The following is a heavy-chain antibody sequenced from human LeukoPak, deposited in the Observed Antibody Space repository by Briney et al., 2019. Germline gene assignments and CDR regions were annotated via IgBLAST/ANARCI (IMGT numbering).Heavy chain of an antibody. D-gene: IGHD3-10*01. CDR3: ARSRAMVRGVIGGNWFDP. CDR1: GYTFTSYD. V-gene: IGHV1-8*01. CDR2: MNPNSGNT. Sequence: ASVKVSCRASGYTFTSYDINWVRQATGQGLECMGWMNPNSGNTGYAQKFQGRVTMTRNTSISTAYMELSSLRSEDTAVYYCARSRAMVRGVIGGNWFDPWGQGTLVTVSS. J-gene: IGHJ5*02.